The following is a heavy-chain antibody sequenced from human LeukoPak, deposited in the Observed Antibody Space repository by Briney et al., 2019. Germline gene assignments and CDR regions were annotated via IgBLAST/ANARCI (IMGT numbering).Heavy chain of an antibody. D-gene: IGHD5-18*01. J-gene: IGHJ4*02. V-gene: IGHV3-30*18. Sequence: GGSLRLSSAASGFTFSSYGMHWVRQAPGKRLEWGAVISYDGSNKYYADSVKGRFTISRDNSKNTLYLQMNSLRAEDTAVYYCAKEYTGTQDYWGQGTLVTVSS. CDR2: ISYDGSNK. CDR3: AKEYTGTQDY. CDR1: GFTFSSYG.